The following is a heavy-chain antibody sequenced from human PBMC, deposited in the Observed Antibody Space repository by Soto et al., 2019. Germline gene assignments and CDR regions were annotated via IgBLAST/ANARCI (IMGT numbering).Heavy chain of an antibody. CDR1: GGSISSSSYY. CDR2: IYYSGST. V-gene: IGHV4-39*01. J-gene: IGHJ5*02. D-gene: IGHD4-4*01. CDR3: ASGHNPYSNSGEFDP. Sequence: ASETLSLTCTVSGGSISSSSYYWGWIRQPPGKGLEWIGSIYYSGSTYYNPSLKSRVTISVDTSKNQFSLKLSSVTAADTAVYYCASGHNPYSNSGEFDPWGQGTLVTVSS.